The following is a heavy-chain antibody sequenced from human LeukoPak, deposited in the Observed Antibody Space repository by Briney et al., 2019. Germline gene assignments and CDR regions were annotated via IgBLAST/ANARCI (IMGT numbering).Heavy chain of an antibody. Sequence: GGSLRLSCAASGFTFSSYDMHWVRQATGKGLEWVSAIGTAGDTYYPGSVKGRFTISRENAKNSLYLQMNSLRAGDTAVYYCAREGLGDASDIWGQGTMVTVSS. D-gene: IGHD3-10*01. CDR3: AREGLGDASDI. CDR1: GFTFSSYD. J-gene: IGHJ3*02. CDR2: IGTAGDT. V-gene: IGHV3-13*01.